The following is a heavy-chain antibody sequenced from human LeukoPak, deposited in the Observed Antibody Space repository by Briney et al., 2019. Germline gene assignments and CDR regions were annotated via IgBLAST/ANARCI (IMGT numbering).Heavy chain of an antibody. Sequence: GGSLRLSCAASGFTFSSYAMNWVRQAPGKGLEWVSSNSSSNSHIYYADSVKGRFTISRDNAKNSLYLQMNSLRAEDTAVYYCARGFYCTSTSCSTGFDYWGQGALVTVSS. V-gene: IGHV3-21*01. CDR1: GFTFSSYA. CDR2: NSSSNSHI. J-gene: IGHJ4*02. CDR3: ARGFYCTSTSCSTGFDY. D-gene: IGHD2-2*01.